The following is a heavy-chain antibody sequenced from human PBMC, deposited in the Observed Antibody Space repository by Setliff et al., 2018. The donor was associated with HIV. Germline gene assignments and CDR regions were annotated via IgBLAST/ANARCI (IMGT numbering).Heavy chain of an antibody. CDR3: ASVLRYYGSGSYPFGY. Sequence: GGSLRLSCAASGFTFSNYEMSWVRQAPGKGPEWVSYITGSGDTIYYVDSVKGRFTISRDNAKNSLYLQMNSLRAEDTAVYYCASVLRYYGSGSYPFGYWGQGTLVTVSS. CDR2: ITGSGDTI. CDR1: GFTFSNYE. V-gene: IGHV3-48*03. D-gene: IGHD3-10*01. J-gene: IGHJ4*02.